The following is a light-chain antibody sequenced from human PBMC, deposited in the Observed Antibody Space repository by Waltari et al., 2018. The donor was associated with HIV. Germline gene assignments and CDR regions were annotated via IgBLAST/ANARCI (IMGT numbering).Light chain of an antibody. CDR3: SSYTSSSTL. Sequence: QSALTQTASVSGSPGQSIPISWTGTSSDVGGYNYVPWYQQHPGKAPKLMIYEVSNRPSGVSNRFSGSKSGNTASLTISGLQAEDEADYYCSSYTSSSTLFGTGTKVTVL. CDR1: SSDVGGYNY. V-gene: IGLV2-14*01. CDR2: EVS. J-gene: IGLJ1*01.